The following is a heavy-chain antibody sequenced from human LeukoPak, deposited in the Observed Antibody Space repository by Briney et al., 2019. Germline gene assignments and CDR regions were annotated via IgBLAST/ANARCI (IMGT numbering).Heavy chain of an antibody. Sequence: GGSLRLSCAASGFTFSSYWMHWVRQAPGKGLVRVSRISSDGSSTIYADSVKGRFTVSRDHAKTTLYLQMNSPRAEDTAVYYCARGGSPPEALGDAFDIWGQGTMVTVSS. V-gene: IGHV3-74*01. J-gene: IGHJ3*02. CDR1: GFTFSSYW. CDR2: ISSDGSST. D-gene: IGHD1-26*01. CDR3: ARGGSPPEALGDAFDI.